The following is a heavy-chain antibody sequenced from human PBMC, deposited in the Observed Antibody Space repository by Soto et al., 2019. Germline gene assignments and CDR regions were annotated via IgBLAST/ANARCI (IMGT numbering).Heavy chain of an antibody. J-gene: IGHJ4*02. CDR3: ARDKVVGATGN. V-gene: IGHV1-8*01. CDR2: MNPNSGNT. CDR1: GYTFTSYD. Sequence: QVQLVQSGAEVKKPGASVKVSCKASGYTFTSYDISWVRQAPGHGLEWMGWMNPNSGNTVYAQKFQGRVTMTRNTSMSTAYMERSSLRSEDTAVYYCARDKVVGATGNWGQGNLVTVSS. D-gene: IGHD1-1*01.